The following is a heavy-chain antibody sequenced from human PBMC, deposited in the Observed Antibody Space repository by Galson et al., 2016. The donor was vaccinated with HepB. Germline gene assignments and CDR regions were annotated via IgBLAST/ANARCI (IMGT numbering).Heavy chain of an antibody. CDR2: LSDGGERT. CDR1: GFTFSSYP. J-gene: IGHJ4*02. D-gene: IGHD3-16*01. CDR3: TRRTGGSPDY. V-gene: IGHV3-23*01. Sequence: SLRLSCAASGFTFSSYPMTWVRQAPGKGLEWVAALSDGGERTDYADAVKGRFIVSRDNSKNTVYPQMHSLRVDDTAVYYCTRRTGGSPDYWGQGTLVTVSS.